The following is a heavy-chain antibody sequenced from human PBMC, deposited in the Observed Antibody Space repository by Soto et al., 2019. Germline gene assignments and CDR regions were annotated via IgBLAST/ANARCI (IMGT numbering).Heavy chain of an antibody. V-gene: IGHV4-61*01. D-gene: IGHD3-10*01. Sequence: PSETLSLTCTVSGGSVSSGSYYWSWIRQPPGKGLEWIGYIYYSGSTNYNPSLKSRVTISVDTSKNQFSLKLSSVTAADTAVYYCARVGYYYGSGSYYKLYYFDYWGQGTLVTVSS. CDR2: IYYSGST. J-gene: IGHJ4*02. CDR3: ARVGYYYGSGSYYKLYYFDY. CDR1: GGSVSSGSYY.